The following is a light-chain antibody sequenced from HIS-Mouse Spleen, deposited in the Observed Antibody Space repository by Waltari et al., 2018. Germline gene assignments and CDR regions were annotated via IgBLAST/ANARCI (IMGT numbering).Light chain of an antibody. CDR2: CAS. V-gene: IGKV3-20*01. CDR1: QSVCSDY. CDR3: QQYGSSST. J-gene: IGKJ5*01. Sequence: SSRATQSVCSDYVHRDQQKPGQAPRLLIYCASSRATGIPDRFSGSGSGTDFTLTISRLEPEDFAVYYCQQYGSSSTFGQGTRLEIK.